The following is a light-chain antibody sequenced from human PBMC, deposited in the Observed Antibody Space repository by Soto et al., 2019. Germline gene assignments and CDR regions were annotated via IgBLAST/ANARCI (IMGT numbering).Light chain of an antibody. V-gene: IGKV1-5*02. CDR3: QQYTNTNNPWM. CDR1: QTISTW. J-gene: IGKJ1*01. Sequence: DIQVTQSPPNLSASVGDIVTIISRASQTISTWMAWYQQKPGKVPKLLVYDASTLQSGVASRFSGSGSGTEFTLIISGLQPDDSATYYCQQYTNTNNPWMFGQGTKVDIK. CDR2: DAS.